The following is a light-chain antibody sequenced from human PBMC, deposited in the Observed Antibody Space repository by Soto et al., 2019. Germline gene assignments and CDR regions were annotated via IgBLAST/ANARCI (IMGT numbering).Light chain of an antibody. CDR1: QDIGNF. J-gene: IGKJ2*01. CDR3: QQTRAFPRT. CDR2: GAS. Sequence: DIQMTQSPSSVSASVGDRVTITCRASQDIGNFLAWYQQTPGKAPKLLIHGASSLYRGVASRFSGGGTGTDFTLTILSLQLEDFATYYCQQTRAFPRTFGQGTKVDIK. V-gene: IGKV1-12*01.